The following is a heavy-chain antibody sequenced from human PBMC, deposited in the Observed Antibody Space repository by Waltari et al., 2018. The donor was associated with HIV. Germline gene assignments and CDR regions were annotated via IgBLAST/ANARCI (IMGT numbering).Heavy chain of an antibody. J-gene: IGHJ3*02. V-gene: IGHV3-64D*06. D-gene: IGHD3-22*01. Sequence: EVQLVESGGGLVQPGGSLRLSCSASGFTLSNYPIYWVRQAPGKGLEYVSAITSHGKNTYYVDSVKGRFTISRDNSKNMLYLQMRSLRAEDTALYYCVKDSGYNSSGGAFDIWGQGTMVIVSS. CDR1: GFTLSNYP. CDR2: ITSHGKNT. CDR3: VKDSGYNSSGGAFDI.